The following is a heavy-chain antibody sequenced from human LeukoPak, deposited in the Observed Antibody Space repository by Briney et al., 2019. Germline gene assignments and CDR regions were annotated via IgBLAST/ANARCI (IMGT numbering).Heavy chain of an antibody. CDR3: ATSDYSNYYYYGMDV. Sequence: SETLSLTCTVSGGSISSYYWSWIRQPPGKGLEWIGYIYYSGSTNYNPSLKSRVTISVDTSKNQSSLKLSSVTAADTAVYYCATSDYSNYYYYGMDVWGQGTTVTVSS. CDR2: IYYSGST. J-gene: IGHJ6*02. D-gene: IGHD4-11*01. V-gene: IGHV4-59*08. CDR1: GGSISSYY.